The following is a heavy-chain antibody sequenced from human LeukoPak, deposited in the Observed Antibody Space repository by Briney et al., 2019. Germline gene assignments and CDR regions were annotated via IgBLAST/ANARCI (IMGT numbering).Heavy chain of an antibody. J-gene: IGHJ6*03. Sequence: PGGSLRLSCAASGFTFSSYSMNWVRQAPGKGLEWVSSISSSSSYIYYADSVKGRFTISRDNAKNSLYLQMSSLRAEDTAVYYCARDQECSGGSCYYYYYYMDVWGKGTTVTVSS. CDR3: ARDQECSGGSCYYYYYYMDV. D-gene: IGHD2-15*01. CDR1: GFTFSSYS. V-gene: IGHV3-21*01. CDR2: ISSSSSYI.